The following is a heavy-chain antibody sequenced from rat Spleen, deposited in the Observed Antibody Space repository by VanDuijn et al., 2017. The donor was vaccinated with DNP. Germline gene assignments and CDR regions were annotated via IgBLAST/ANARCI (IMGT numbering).Heavy chain of an antibody. Sequence: EVQLVETGGGLVQPGRSLKLSCVASGFTFNTYWMFWVRQAPGKGLEWVASINPDGTNTYYPDSVKGRFTISRDNTKNILYLQMNSLTSEDTATYYCASVYDGYPPYAMDAWGQGTSVTVSS. V-gene: IGHV5-58*01. CDR3: ASVYDGYPPYAMDA. CDR1: GFTFNTYW. CDR2: INPDGTNT. D-gene: IGHD1-12*03. J-gene: IGHJ4*01.